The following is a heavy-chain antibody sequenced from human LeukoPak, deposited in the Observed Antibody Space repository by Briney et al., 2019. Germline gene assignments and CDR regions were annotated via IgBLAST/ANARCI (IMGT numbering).Heavy chain of an antibody. D-gene: IGHD3-22*01. Sequence: SSETLSLTCTVSGGSISSYYWSWIRQPPGKGLEWIGYIYYSGSTNYNPSLKSRVTISVDTSKNQFSLKLSSVTAADTAVYYCASMSSGYYYADYWGQGTLVTVSS. V-gene: IGHV4-59*12. CDR2: IYYSGST. J-gene: IGHJ4*02. CDR3: ASMSSGYYYADY. CDR1: GGSISSYY.